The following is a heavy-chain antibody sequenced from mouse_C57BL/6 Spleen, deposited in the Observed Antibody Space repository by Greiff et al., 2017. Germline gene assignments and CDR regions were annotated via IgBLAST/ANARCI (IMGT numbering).Heavy chain of an antibody. Sequence: QVQLKQSGAELVKPGASVKISCKASGYEFSSYWMNWVKQRHGKGLEWIGQISPGDGDTNYNGKVTGNATLTSDKSSSTAYMQLRSLTSEDSAVYCCAMFERFAYWGQGTLVTVSA. V-gene: IGHV1-80*01. CDR3: AMFERFAY. CDR2: ISPGDGDT. J-gene: IGHJ3*01. CDR1: GYEFSSYW.